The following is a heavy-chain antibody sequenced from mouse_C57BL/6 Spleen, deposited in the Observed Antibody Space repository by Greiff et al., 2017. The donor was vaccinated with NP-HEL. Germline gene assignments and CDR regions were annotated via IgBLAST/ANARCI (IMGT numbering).Heavy chain of an antibody. V-gene: IGHV1-26*01. CDR2: INPNNGGT. Sequence: EVQLQQSGPELVKPGASVKISCKASGYTFTDYYMNWVKQSHGKSLEWIGDINPNNGGTSYNQKFKGKATLTVDKSSSTAYMELRSLTSEDSAVYYCARGDGDGRDAMDYWGQGTSVTVSS. D-gene: IGHD1-1*01. CDR1: GYTFTDYY. J-gene: IGHJ4*01. CDR3: ARGDGDGRDAMDY.